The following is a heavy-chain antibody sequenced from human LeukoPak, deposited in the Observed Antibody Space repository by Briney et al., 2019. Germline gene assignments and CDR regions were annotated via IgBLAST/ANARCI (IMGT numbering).Heavy chain of an antibody. V-gene: IGHV3-53*01. Sequence: GGSLRLSCAASGFTVSSNYMSWVRQAPGKGLEWVSVIYSGGSTYYADSVKGRFTISRDNSKNTLYLQMNSLRAEDTAVYYCATTPGYCSGGSCYRAGYWGQGTLVTVSS. CDR3: ATTPGYCSGGSCYRAGY. CDR2: IYSGGST. CDR1: GFTVSSNY. J-gene: IGHJ4*02. D-gene: IGHD2-15*01.